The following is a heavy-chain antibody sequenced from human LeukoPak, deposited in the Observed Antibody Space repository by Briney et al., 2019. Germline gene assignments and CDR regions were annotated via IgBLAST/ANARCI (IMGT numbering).Heavy chain of an antibody. CDR1: GYTFTGYY. J-gene: IGHJ5*02. D-gene: IGHD2-2*01. Sequence: ASVKVSCKASGYTFTGYYMHWVRQAPGQGLEWMGWINPNSGGTNYAQKFQGRVTMTRDTSISTAYMELSRLRSDDTAAYYCARGVGRYCSSTSCYVRGDWFDPWGQGTLVTVSS. CDR2: INPNSGGT. V-gene: IGHV1-2*02. CDR3: ARGVGRYCSSTSCYVRGDWFDP.